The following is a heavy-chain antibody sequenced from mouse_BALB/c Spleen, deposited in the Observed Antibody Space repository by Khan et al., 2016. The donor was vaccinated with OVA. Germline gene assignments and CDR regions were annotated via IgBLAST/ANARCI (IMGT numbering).Heavy chain of an antibody. CDR1: GYSITSDYA. J-gene: IGHJ2*01. V-gene: IGHV3-2*02. Sequence: EVQLVESGPGLVKPPQSLSLTCTVTGYSITSDYAWNWIRQFPGNKLEWMGYISYSGSTSYNPSLKSRISITRDTSKNQFFLQLNSVTTEDTATYYCARSIMANWGQGTTLTVSS. CDR3: ARSIMAN. CDR2: ISYSGST.